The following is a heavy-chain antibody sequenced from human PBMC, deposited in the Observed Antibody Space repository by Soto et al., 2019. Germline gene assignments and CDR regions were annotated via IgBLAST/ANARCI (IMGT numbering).Heavy chain of an antibody. CDR1: GFTFSSYD. CDR3: ARGARLGPDFWSGYSHLDV. CDR2: IGTAGDT. J-gene: IGHJ6*02. D-gene: IGHD3-3*01. Sequence: AGGSLRLSCAASGFTFSSYDMHWVRRATGKGLEWVSAIGTAGDTYYPGSVKGRFTISRENAKNSLYLQMNSLRAGDTAVYYCARGARLGPDFWSGYSHLDVWGQGTTVTVSS. V-gene: IGHV3-13*01.